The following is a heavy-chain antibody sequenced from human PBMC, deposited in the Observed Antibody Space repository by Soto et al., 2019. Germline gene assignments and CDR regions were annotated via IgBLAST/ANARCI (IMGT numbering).Heavy chain of an antibody. CDR2: IYPADSDT. Sequence: GESLKISCEGSGYSFSNYWIAWVRQMPGKGLEWMGIIYPADSDTRYSPSFQGQVTISADKYISTAYLQWSSLKASDTAIYYCARKLLDNNGGGDYYYGLDVWGQGTTVTVSS. V-gene: IGHV5-51*01. CDR1: GYSFSNYW. D-gene: IGHD2-8*01. CDR3: ARKLLDNNGGGDYYYGLDV. J-gene: IGHJ6*02.